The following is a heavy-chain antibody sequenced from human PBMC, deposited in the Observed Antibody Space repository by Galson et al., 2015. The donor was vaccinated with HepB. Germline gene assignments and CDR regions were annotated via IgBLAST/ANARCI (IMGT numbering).Heavy chain of an antibody. CDR1: GYSFTSYF. Sequence: QSGAEVKKPGESLRISCKGSGYSFTSYFITWVRQLPGKGLEWMGTIDPSDPYGNYSPSFQGHVTISVDKSINTAYLQWTSLEASDTAMYYCATSPTPPFYYYHYATGVSGQGTTVTVSS. V-gene: IGHV5-10-1*01. CDR3: ATSPTPPFYYYHYATGV. CDR2: IDPSDPYG. J-gene: IGHJ6*02.